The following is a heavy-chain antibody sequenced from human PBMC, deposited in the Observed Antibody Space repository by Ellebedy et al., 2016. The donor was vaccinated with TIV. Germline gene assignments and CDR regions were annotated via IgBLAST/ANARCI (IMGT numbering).Heavy chain of an antibody. Sequence: GGSLRLSCAASGFTFSDYYMSWVRQAPGKGLEWVSAISGSGGSTYYADSVKGRFTISRDNSKNTLYLQMNSLRAEDTAVYYCAKSGGHTKGFDYWGQGTLVTVSS. V-gene: IGHV3-23*01. CDR1: GFTFSDYY. J-gene: IGHJ4*02. CDR2: ISGSGGST. CDR3: AKSGGHTKGFDY. D-gene: IGHD4-23*01.